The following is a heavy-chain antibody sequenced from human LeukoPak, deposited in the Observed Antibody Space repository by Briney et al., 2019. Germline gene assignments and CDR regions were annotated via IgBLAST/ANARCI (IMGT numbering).Heavy chain of an antibody. Sequence: SETLSLTCTVSGGSISSYYWSWIRQPPGKGLEWIGYIYYSGSTNYNPSLKSRVTISVGTSKNQFSLKLSSVTAADTAVYYCARDAAAADYWGQGTLVTVSS. CDR2: IYYSGST. CDR3: ARDAAAADY. V-gene: IGHV4-59*01. J-gene: IGHJ4*02. D-gene: IGHD6-13*01. CDR1: GGSISSYY.